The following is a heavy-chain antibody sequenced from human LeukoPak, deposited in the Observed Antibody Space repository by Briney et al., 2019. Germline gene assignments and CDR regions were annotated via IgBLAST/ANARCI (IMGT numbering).Heavy chain of an antibody. D-gene: IGHD3-22*01. CDR1: GGSIGNYY. CDR3: ARSPDTSGYYYYFDY. J-gene: IGHJ4*02. Sequence: PSETLSLTCTVSGGSIGNYYWSWIRQPPGKELEWIGYVYYSGSTNYNPSLKSRVTISVDTSKNQFSLKLSSVTAADTAVYYCARSPDTSGYYYYFDYWGQGTLVTVSS. CDR2: VYYSGST. V-gene: IGHV4-59*08.